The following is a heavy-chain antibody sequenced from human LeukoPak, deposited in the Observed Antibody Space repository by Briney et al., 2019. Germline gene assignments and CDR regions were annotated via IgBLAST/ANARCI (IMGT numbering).Heavy chain of an antibody. D-gene: IGHD2-2*01. V-gene: IGHV1-2*02. CDR3: ARGPWAGDQLLFDY. J-gene: IGHJ4*02. Sequence: ASVKVSCKASGYTFTGYYMNWVRQAPGQGLEWMGWINPNSGGTNYAQKFQGRVTMTRDTSIITAYMELSRLRSDDTAVYYCARGPWAGDQLLFDYWGQGTLVTVSS. CDR2: INPNSGGT. CDR1: GYTFTGYY.